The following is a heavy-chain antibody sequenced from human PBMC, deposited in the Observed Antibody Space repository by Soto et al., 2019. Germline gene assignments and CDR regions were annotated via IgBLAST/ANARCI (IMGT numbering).Heavy chain of an antibody. CDR2: ISYDGSNK. J-gene: IGHJ4*02. CDR1: GFPFTTYG. D-gene: IGHD3-10*01. V-gene: IGHV3-30*03. Sequence: QVQLVESGGGVVQPGRSLRLSCAASGFPFTTYGMHWVREGPGKGLEWVAGISYDGSNKYYADSVKGRFTISRDNSKNTLYLQRNSLRPEDTALYYCVGGQYYFDYRGQGTLVTVSS. CDR3: VGGQYYFDY.